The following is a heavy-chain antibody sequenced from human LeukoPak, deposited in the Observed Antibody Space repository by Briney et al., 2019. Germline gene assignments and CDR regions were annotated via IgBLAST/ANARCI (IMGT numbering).Heavy chain of an antibody. CDR1: GFTFSSYA. CDR3: ARGYSSSYRIDY. V-gene: IGHV3-23*01. D-gene: IGHD6-6*01. CDR2: ISGSGGST. Sequence: GGSLRLSCAASGFTFSSYAMSWVRQAPGKGLEWVSAISGSGGSTYYADSVKGRFTISRDNSKNTLYLQMNSLSAEDTAVYYCARGYSSSYRIDYWGQGTLVIVSS. J-gene: IGHJ4*02.